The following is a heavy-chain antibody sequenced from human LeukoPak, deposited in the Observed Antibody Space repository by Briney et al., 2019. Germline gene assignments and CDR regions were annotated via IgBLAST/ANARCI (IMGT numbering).Heavy chain of an antibody. J-gene: IGHJ3*01. CDR1: GFTFSSYA. CDR3: AREISMFVNAFDL. Sequence: GGSLRLSCAASGFTFSSYAMSWVRQAPGKGLEWVSAISGSGGSTYYAGSVKGRFTISRDNSKNTLYLQMNSLRVEDTSVYYCAREISMFVNAFDLWGQGTLVAVSS. D-gene: IGHD3-10*02. V-gene: IGHV3-23*01. CDR2: ISGSGGST.